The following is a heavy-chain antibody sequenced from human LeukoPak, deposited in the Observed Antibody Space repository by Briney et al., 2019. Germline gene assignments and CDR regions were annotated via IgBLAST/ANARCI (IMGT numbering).Heavy chain of an antibody. Sequence: GRSLRLSCAATGFTFSNYAIHWGRQAPGKGLEWVAFISDDGSRQHYADSVKGRFTISRDNSKNSLYLQMNSLRTEDTALYYCAKDPFGGTSMAGFDYWGQGTLVTVSS. CDR1: GFTFSNYA. CDR3: AKDPFGGTSMAGFDY. V-gene: IGHV3-30-3*01. D-gene: IGHD3-16*01. CDR2: ISDDGSRQ. J-gene: IGHJ4*02.